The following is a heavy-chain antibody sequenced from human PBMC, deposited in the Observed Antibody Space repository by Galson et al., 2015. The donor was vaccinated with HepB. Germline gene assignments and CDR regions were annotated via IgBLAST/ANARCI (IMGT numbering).Heavy chain of an antibody. CDR1: GYRFTDQF. J-gene: IGHJ3*02. V-gene: IGHV1-2*06. CDR3: ARTTSLRYDAFDI. Sequence: SVKVSCKAFGYRFTDQFIHWVRQAPGQEPEWMGRINPNSGGIDYAVGFQGRVTLTRDTSISTAYISLGGLTPDDSAVYYCARTTSLRYDAFDIWGQGTMVTVSS. CDR2: INPNSGGI. D-gene: IGHD2-2*02.